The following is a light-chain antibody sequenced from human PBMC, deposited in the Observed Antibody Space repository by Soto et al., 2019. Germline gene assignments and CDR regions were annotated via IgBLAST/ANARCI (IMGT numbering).Light chain of an antibody. CDR2: DVN. CDR1: NSDVGRYNY. V-gene: IGLV2-11*01. CDR3: CSYAGTSYV. J-gene: IGLJ1*01. Sequence: QSGVNEPRSVSGSPAQSAPISCTGNNSDVGRYNYVSWYQHHPGKAPKLMVYDVNKRPSGVPDRFSGSKAGNTASLTMSGLQAEDEADYYCCSYAGTSYVFGAGTKVTVL.